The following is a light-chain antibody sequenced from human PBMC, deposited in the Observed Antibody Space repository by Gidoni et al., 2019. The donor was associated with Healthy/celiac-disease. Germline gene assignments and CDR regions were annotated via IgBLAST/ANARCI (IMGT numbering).Light chain of an antibody. CDR1: QSLLHSNGYNY. CDR2: LGS. J-gene: IGKJ1*01. CDR3: MQAIQPAWT. V-gene: IGKV2-28*01. Sequence: IVMTQSALSLPVTPGEPASISCRSSQSLLHSNGYNYLDWYLQKPGQSPQLLIYLGSNRASGVPDRFSGSGSGTDFTLKISRVEAEDVGVYYCMQAIQPAWTFGQGTKVEIK.